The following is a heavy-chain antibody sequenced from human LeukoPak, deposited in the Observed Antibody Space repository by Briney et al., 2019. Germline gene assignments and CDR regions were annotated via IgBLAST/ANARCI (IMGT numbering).Heavy chain of an antibody. D-gene: IGHD3-22*01. Sequence: GESLKISCKGSGYSFTSYWIGWVRQMPGKGLEWMGIIYPGDSDTRYSPSFQGQVTISADKSISTAYLQWSSLKASDTAMYYCATGGHHYDSSGYLSYYFDYWGQGTLVTVSS. CDR3: ATGGHHYDSSGYLSYYFDY. CDR1: GYSFTSYW. CDR2: IYPGDSDT. J-gene: IGHJ4*02. V-gene: IGHV5-51*01.